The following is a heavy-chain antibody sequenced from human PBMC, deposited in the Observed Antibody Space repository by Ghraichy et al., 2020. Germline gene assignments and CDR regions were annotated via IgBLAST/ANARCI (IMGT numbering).Heavy chain of an antibody. CDR3: AGTPRFTHYDYVFDS. V-gene: IGHV2-70*01. Sequence: SGPTLVKPTQSLTLTCTFSGFSLSTVAMCVSWIRQPPGKALEWLALIDWVDDKYYSSSLKTRLTISKDNSKIQVVLTMTNLDPVDTATFYCAGTPRFTHYDYVFDSWGHGIPVTVSS. CDR1: GFSLSTVAMC. D-gene: IGHD3-16*01. J-gene: IGHJ4*01. CDR2: IDWVDDK.